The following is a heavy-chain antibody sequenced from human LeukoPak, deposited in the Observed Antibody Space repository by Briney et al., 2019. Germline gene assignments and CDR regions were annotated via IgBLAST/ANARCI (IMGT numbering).Heavy chain of an antibody. V-gene: IGHV4-59*01. CDR1: GGSISSYY. Sequence: SETLSLTCTVSGGSISSYYWSWIRQPPGKGLEWIGYIYYSWSTNYNPSLKSRVTISVDTSKNQFSLKLSSVTAADTAVYYCARSYYYYYMDVWGKGTTVTVSS. CDR3: ARSYYYYYMDV. CDR2: IYYSWST. J-gene: IGHJ6*03.